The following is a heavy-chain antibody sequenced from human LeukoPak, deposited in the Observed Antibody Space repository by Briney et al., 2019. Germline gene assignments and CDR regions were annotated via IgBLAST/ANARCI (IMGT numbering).Heavy chain of an antibody. V-gene: IGHV5-51*01. CDR2: IYLGDSDT. Sequence: GESLKISCKGSGYSFTNYWIGWVRQMPGKGLEWMGIIYLGDSDTRYSPSFQGQVTISADKSISIAYLQWSSLKASDTAMYYCARKGRYCSSTNCPFDYWGQGTLVTVSS. J-gene: IGHJ4*02. D-gene: IGHD2-2*01. CDR3: ARKGRYCSSTNCPFDY. CDR1: GYSFTNYW.